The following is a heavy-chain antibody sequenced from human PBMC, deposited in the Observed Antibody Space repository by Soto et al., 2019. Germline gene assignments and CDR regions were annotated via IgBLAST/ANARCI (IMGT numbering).Heavy chain of an antibody. CDR1: GFTFSSYG. J-gene: IGHJ4*02. V-gene: IGHV3-33*01. CDR3: ARDSTPGPGSSWYCNY. CDR2: IWYDGSNK. D-gene: IGHD6-13*01. Sequence: GGSLRLSCAASGFTFSSYGMHWVRQAPGKGLEWVAVIWYDGSNKYYADSVKGRFTISRDNSKNTLYLQMNSLRAEDTAVYYCARDSTPGPGSSWYCNYWGQGTLVTVSS.